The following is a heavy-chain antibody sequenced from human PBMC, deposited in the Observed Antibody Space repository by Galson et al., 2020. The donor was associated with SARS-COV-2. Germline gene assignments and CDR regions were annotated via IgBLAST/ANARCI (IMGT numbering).Heavy chain of an antibody. CDR1: GFTFSIYW. V-gene: IGHV3-7*03. CDR2: IKHDGNEK. D-gene: IGHD2-15*01. CDR3: ARVDCSGGGCYPGNY. J-gene: IGHJ4*02. Sequence: GGSLRLSCAASGFTFSIYWMTWVRQAPGKGLEWLANIKHDGNEKYYMDSVKGRFTISRDNAENSLYLEMNSLRDEDTAVYFCARVDCSGGGCYPGNYWGQGTLVTVSS.